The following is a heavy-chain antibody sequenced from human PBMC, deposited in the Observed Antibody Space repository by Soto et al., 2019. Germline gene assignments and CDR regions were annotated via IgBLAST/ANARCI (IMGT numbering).Heavy chain of an antibody. CDR1: GGSISSGGYY. Sequence: SETLSLTCTVSGGSISSGGYYWSWIRQHPGKGLEWIGYIYYSGSTYYNPSLKSRVTISVDTSKNQFSLKLSSVTAADTAVYYCARGGLTYAFDIWGQGTMVTVSS. CDR3: ARGGLTYAFDI. CDR2: IYYSGST. D-gene: IGHD2-21*02. J-gene: IGHJ3*02. V-gene: IGHV4-31*03.